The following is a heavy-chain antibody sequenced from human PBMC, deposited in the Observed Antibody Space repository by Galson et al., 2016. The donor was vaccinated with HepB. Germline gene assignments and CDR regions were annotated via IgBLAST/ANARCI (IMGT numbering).Heavy chain of an antibody. D-gene: IGHD2-15*01. Sequence: SLRLSCAASGFPLRSYAMHWVRQAPGKGLQWVATISYDDGSSKYYADSVKGRFTISRDNSRNTLYLQMTSLRAEETALYYCARAQIPGYCSGGSCFGKDYWGQETLVTVSS. CDR2: ISYDDGSSK. J-gene: IGHJ4*02. CDR3: ARAQIPGYCSGGSCFGKDY. V-gene: IGHV3-30-3*01. CDR1: GFPLRSYA.